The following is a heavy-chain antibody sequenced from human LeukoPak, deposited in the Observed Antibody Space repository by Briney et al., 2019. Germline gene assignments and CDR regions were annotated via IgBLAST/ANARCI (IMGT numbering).Heavy chain of an antibody. CDR2: INHSGST. CDR3: ARGRGGYCSGGSCYYY. J-gene: IGHJ4*02. D-gene: IGHD2-15*01. CDR1: GGSFSGYY. V-gene: IGHV4-34*01. Sequence: PSETLSLTCAVYGGSFSGYYWSWIRQPPGKGLEWIGEINHSGSTHYNPSLKSRVTISVDTSKNQFSLKLSSVTAADTAVYYCARGRGGYCSGGSCYYYWGQGTLVTVSS.